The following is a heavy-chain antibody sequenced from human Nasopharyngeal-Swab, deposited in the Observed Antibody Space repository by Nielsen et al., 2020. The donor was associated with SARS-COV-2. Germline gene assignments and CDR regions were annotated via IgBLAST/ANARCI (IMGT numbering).Heavy chain of an antibody. CDR3: ARGWGQNYYDSSGYYPYYFDY. D-gene: IGHD3-22*01. V-gene: IGHV3-13*01. CDR2: IGTAGDT. J-gene: IGHJ4*02. Sequence: GESLKISCAASGFTFSSYDMHWLRQATGKGLGWVSAIGTAGDTYYPGSVKGRFTISRENAKNSLYLQMNSLRAGDTAVYYCARGWGQNYYDSSGYYPYYFDYWGQGTLVTVSS. CDR1: GFTFSSYD.